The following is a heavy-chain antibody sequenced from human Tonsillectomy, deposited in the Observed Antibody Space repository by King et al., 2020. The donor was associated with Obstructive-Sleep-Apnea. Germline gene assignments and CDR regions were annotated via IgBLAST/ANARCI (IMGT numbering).Heavy chain of an antibody. V-gene: IGHV3-23*04. CDR1: GFTFSSYA. J-gene: IGHJ4*02. D-gene: IGHD5/OR15-5a*01. Sequence: VQLVESGGGLVQPGGSLRLSCAASGFTFSSYAMSWVRQAPGKGLEWVSAISGSGGSTYYADSVKGRFTISRDNSKNTLYLQMNSLRAEDTAVYYCAKDWLGVYNQWYYFDYWGQGTLVTVSS. CDR3: AKDWLGVYNQWYYFDY. CDR2: ISGSGGST.